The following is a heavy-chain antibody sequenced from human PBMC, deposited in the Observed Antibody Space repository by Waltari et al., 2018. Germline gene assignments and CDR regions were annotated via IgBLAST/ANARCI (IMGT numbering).Heavy chain of an antibody. D-gene: IGHD1-7*01. V-gene: IGHV3-48*01. J-gene: IGHJ5*02. CDR3: ARGNSAVLPASFDP. CDR1: GFTFSSYS. Sequence: EVQLVESGGGLVQPGGSLRLSCAASGFTFSSYSMNWVRQAPGKGLEWVSYISSSSSTIYYADSLKGRFTISRDNAKNSLYLQMNSLRAEDTAVYYCARGNSAVLPASFDPWGQGTLVTVSS. CDR2: ISSSSSTI.